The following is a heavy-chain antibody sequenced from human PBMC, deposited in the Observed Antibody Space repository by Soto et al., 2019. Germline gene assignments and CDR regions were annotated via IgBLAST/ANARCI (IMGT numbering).Heavy chain of an antibody. J-gene: IGHJ4*02. CDR3: AKDIRGFGELLGIDY. V-gene: IGHV3-9*01. Sequence: EVQLVESGGGLVQPGRSLRLSCAASGFTFDDYAMHWVRQAPGKGLEWVSGISWNSGSIGYADSVKGRFTISRDNAKNSLYLQMNGLRAEDTALYYCAKDIRGFGELLGIDYWGQGTLVTVSS. D-gene: IGHD3-10*01. CDR2: ISWNSGSI. CDR1: GFTFDDYA.